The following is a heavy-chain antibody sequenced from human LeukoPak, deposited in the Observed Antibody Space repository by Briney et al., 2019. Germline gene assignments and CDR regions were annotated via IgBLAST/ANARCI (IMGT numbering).Heavy chain of an antibody. J-gene: IGHJ5*02. CDR3: ARDHEWLVNNWFDP. V-gene: IGHV1-2*02. CDR1: GYTFTGYY. CDR2: INPNSGGT. D-gene: IGHD6-19*01. Sequence: ASVKVSCKASGYTFTGYYMHWVRQAPGQGLEWMGWINPNSGGTNYAQKFQGRVTMTRDTSISTAYMELSRLRSDDTAVYYCARDHEWLVNNWFDPWGQGTLVTVPS.